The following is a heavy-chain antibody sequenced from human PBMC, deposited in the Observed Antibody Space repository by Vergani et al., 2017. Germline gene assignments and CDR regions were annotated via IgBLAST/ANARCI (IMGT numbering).Heavy chain of an antibody. V-gene: IGHV1-8*03. CDR3: VRAHRSCTYDHCPCYYYDV. Sequence: QVQLVQSGAEVKKPGASVQVSCKASGYTFTSDDINWVRQAPGQGLEWMGWMNPDSGNTSYARSLQGRLTITSDTSVNTDYMALTVQRSEYMAVYYCVRAHRSCTYDHCPCYYYDVWGQGTLVTVS. CDR1: GYTFTSDD. J-gene: IGHJ6*02. CDR2: MNPDSGNT. D-gene: IGHD2-8*01.